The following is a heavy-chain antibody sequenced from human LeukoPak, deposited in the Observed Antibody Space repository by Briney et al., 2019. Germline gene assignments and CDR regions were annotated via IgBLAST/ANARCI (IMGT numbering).Heavy chain of an antibody. CDR3: ARGLPASGGTGRYFDY. V-gene: IGHV4-59*01. CDR1: NGSISSYQ. D-gene: IGHD1-1*01. J-gene: IGHJ4*02. CDR2: IYYSGSS. Sequence: PSETLSLICTVSNGSISSYQWSWIRQPPGKTLEWIGYIYYSGSSNQNPSLKSRVTISIDMSKNQFSLKLSSVTAADTAVYYCARGLPASGGTGRYFDYWGQGALVTVSS.